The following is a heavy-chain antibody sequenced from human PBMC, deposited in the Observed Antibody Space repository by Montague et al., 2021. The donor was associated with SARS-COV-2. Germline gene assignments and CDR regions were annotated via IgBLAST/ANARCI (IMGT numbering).Heavy chain of an antibody. D-gene: IGHD3-10*01. V-gene: IGHV4-39*01. J-gene: IGHJ6*02. CDR1: GGSISSSSYY. Sequence: SETLSLTCTVSGGSISSSSYYWGWIRQPPGKGLEWIGSIYYSGSTYYNESLKSRVTISVDTSKNQFSLKLSSVTAADTAVYYCARLSNYYGSGSYYSHHYYSYGMDVWGQGTTVTVSS. CDR2: IYYSGST. CDR3: ARLSNYYGSGSYYSHHYYSYGMDV.